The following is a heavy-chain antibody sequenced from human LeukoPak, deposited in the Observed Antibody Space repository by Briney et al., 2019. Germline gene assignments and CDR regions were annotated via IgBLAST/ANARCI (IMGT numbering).Heavy chain of an antibody. CDR3: AGGYYYDSSGYYFLGSDAFDI. D-gene: IGHD3-22*01. CDR1: GFTFSGSA. CDR2: ISYDGSNK. Sequence: GGSLKLSCAASGFTFSGSAMHWVRQAPGKGLEWVAVISYDGSNKYYADSVKGRFTISRDISENTLYLQMSSLRAEDTAVYYCAGGYYYDSSGYYFLGSDAFDIWGQGTMVTVSS. J-gene: IGHJ3*02. V-gene: IGHV3-30*04.